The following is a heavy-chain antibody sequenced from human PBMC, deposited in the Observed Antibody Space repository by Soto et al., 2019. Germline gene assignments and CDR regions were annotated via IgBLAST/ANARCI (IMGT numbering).Heavy chain of an antibody. CDR1: GGSISSSSYY. Sequence: PSETLSLTCTVSGGSISSSSYYWGWIRQPPGKGLEWIGSIYYSGSTYYNPSLKSRVTISVDTSKNQFSLKLSSVTAADTAVYYCARKDRITIFGVVNYYYYMDVWGKGTTVTVAS. CDR2: IYYSGST. CDR3: ARKDRITIFGVVNYYYYMDV. V-gene: IGHV4-39*01. J-gene: IGHJ6*03. D-gene: IGHD3-3*01.